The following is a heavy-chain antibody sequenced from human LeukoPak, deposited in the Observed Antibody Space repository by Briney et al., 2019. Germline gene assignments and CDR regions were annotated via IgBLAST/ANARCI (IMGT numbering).Heavy chain of an antibody. D-gene: IGHD3-10*01. CDR3: ARDSVWFGDLLN. J-gene: IGHJ4*02. CDR1: GFSFSGFD. CDR2: IGTSVNAI. Sequence: GGSLRLSCAASGFSFSGFDINWVRQAPGKGLEWIAHIGTSVNAIYYADSVKGRFTISRDNARDSLFLQMDSLRVEDTAVYYCARDSVWFGDLLNWGQGALVIVST. V-gene: IGHV3-48*03.